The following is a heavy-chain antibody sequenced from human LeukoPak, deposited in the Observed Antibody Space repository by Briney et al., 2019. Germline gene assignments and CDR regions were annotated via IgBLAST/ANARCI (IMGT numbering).Heavy chain of an antibody. J-gene: IGHJ4*02. V-gene: IGHV3-15*01. D-gene: IGHD3-3*01. CDR3: TTSNFGFPFDY. CDR2: IKRKTDGGTT. CDR1: GFTFSNAW. Sequence: GGSLRLSCAASGFTFSNAWMSWVRQAPGKGLEWVGRIKRKTDGGTTDYAAPVKGRFTISRDDSKNTLYLQMNSLKTGDTAVYYCTTSNFGFPFDYWGQGTLVTVSS.